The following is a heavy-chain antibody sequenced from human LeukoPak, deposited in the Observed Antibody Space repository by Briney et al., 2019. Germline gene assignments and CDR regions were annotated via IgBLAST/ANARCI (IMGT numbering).Heavy chain of an antibody. CDR3: ARGEMATIEDAFDI. CDR2: IYYSGST. D-gene: IGHD5-24*01. Sequence: SETLSLTCTVSGGSFSSHYWSWIRQSPGKGLEWIGYIYYSGSTNYNPSLKSRVTISVDTSKNQFSLKLSSVTAADTAVYYCARGEMATIEDAFDIWGQGTMVTVSS. CDR1: GGSFSSHY. V-gene: IGHV4-59*11. J-gene: IGHJ3*02.